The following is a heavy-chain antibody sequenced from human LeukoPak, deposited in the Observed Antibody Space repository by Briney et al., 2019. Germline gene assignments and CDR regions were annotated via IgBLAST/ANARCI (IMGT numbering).Heavy chain of an antibody. J-gene: IGHJ6*02. CDR2: IIPILGIA. CDR3: ARMAQQLYYYYGMDV. D-gene: IGHD6-13*01. Sequence: SVKVSCKASGGTFSSYAISWVRQAPGQGLEWMGRIIPILGIANYAQKFQGKVTITADKSTSTAYMELSSLRSEDTAVYYCARMAQQLYYYYGMDVWGQGTTVTVSS. CDR1: GGTFSSYA. V-gene: IGHV1-69*04.